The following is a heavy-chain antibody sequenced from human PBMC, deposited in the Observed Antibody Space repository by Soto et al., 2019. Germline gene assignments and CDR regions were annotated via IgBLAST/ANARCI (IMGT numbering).Heavy chain of an antibody. CDR2: IYYSGST. D-gene: IGHD3-22*01. CDR1: GGSISSGDYY. V-gene: IGHV4-30-4*01. CDR3: ARSYYYDSSGYYYPEPYYYYGMDV. Sequence: PSETLSLTCTVSGGSISSGDYYWSWIRQPPGKGLEWIGYIYYSGSTYYNPSLKSRVTISVDTSKNQFSLKLSSVTAADTAVYYCARSYYYDSSGYYYPEPYYYYGMDVWGQGTTVTVSS. J-gene: IGHJ6*02.